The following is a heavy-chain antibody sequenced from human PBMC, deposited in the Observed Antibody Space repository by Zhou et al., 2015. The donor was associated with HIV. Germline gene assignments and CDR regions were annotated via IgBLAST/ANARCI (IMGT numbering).Heavy chain of an antibody. CDR3: TRLELGYYYDSSGPFDL. Sequence: QVQLVQSGTEVKKPGSSVKVSCKASGDIFSGSDISWVRQAPGQGLEWMGGIIPIFEIQNYAQKFRGRLTITADKSTSAAYMELTSLRSEDAAVYFCTRLELGYYYDSSGPFDLWGRGTLVTVSS. CDR1: GDIFSGSD. D-gene: IGHD3-22*01. J-gene: IGHJ2*01. V-gene: IGHV1-69*17. CDR2: IIPIFEIQ.